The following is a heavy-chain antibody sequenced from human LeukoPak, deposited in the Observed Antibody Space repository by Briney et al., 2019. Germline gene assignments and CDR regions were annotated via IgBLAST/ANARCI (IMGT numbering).Heavy chain of an antibody. D-gene: IGHD6-19*01. V-gene: IGHV3-23*01. Sequence: GGSLRLSCSASGLTFNSHPMSWVRQAPGKGLESVSTISASGERTYYADSVKGRFTISRDNSKNTLYLQMSSLRAEDTAVYYCATNAGQWLVPFDFWGQGTLVTVSS. CDR3: ATNAGQWLVPFDF. CDR2: ISASGERT. J-gene: IGHJ4*02. CDR1: GLTFNSHP.